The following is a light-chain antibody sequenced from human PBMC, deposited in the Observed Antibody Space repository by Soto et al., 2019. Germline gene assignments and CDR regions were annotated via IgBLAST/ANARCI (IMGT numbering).Light chain of an antibody. CDR1: SSDVGGYNY. Sequence: QSALTQPASVSGSPGQSITISCTGTSSDVGGYNYVSWYQQHPGKAPKLMIYDVSNRPSGVSNRFSGSKSGNTASLTISGLQVEDEADYYCSSYTSSSTRVFGTGTKVNVL. V-gene: IGLV2-14*01. CDR3: SSYTSSSTRV. CDR2: DVS. J-gene: IGLJ1*01.